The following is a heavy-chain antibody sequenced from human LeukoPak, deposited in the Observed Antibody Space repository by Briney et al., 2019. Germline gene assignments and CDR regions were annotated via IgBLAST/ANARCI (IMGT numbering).Heavy chain of an antibody. D-gene: IGHD3-10*01. CDR1: GGTFSSYA. J-gene: IGHJ4*02. Sequence: GASVKVSCKASGGTFSSYAISWVRQAPGQGLEWMGGIIPIFGTANYAQKFQGRVKITTDESTSTAYMELSSLRSEDTAVYYCARSPTSMVRGVISPSYFDYWGQGTLVTVSS. CDR2: IIPIFGTA. CDR3: ARSPTSMVRGVISPSYFDY. V-gene: IGHV1-69*05.